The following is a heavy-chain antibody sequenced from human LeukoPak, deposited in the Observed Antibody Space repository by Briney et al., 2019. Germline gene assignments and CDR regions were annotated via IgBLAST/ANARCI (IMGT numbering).Heavy chain of an antibody. J-gene: IGHJ4*02. Sequence: PSETLSLTCTVSGGSISSYYWSWIRHPPGKGLEWIGYIYYSGSTNYNPSLKSRVTISVDTSKNQFSLKLSSVTAADAAVYYCARLVQTYYYGSGSWYFDYWGQGTLVTVSS. CDR1: GGSISSYY. V-gene: IGHV4-59*01. CDR2: IYYSGST. D-gene: IGHD3-10*01. CDR3: ARLVQTYYYGSGSWYFDY.